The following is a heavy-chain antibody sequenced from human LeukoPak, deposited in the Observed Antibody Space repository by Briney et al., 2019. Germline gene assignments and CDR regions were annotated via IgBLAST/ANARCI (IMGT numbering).Heavy chain of an antibody. J-gene: IGHJ4*02. CDR3: AKSGGSGLIDY. Sequence: SETLSLTCNVSGGSIRGYYWSWIRQPPGKGLEWIGYIYSSGSTNYNPSLKSRVTMSVDTSKNQFSLKVSSVTAADTAVYYCAKSGGSGLIDYWGQGTLVTVSS. V-gene: IGHV4-59*01. CDR1: GGSIRGYY. D-gene: IGHD1-26*01. CDR2: IYSSGST.